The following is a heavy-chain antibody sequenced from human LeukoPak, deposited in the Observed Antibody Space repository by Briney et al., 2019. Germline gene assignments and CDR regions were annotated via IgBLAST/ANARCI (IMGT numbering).Heavy chain of an antibody. D-gene: IGHD6-19*01. CDR3: VRDGSGWYYFDY. CDR2: TYYRSKWYN. CDR1: GDSVSSNSVA. Sequence: SQTLSLTCAISGDSVSSNSVAWNWIRQSPSRGLEWPGRTYYRSKWYNEYAVSVKSRMTINPDTSKNQFSLQLNSVTPEDTAVYYCVRDGSGWYYFDYWGQGTLVTVSS. V-gene: IGHV6-1*01. J-gene: IGHJ4*02.